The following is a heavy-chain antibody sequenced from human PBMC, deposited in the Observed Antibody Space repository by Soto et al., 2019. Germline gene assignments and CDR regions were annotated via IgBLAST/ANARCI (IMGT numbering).Heavy chain of an antibody. D-gene: IGHD2-8*01. V-gene: IGHV4-34*01. Sequence: SETLSLTCAVYGGSFSGYYWSWIRQPPGKWLEWIGEINHTGSTNYNPSLKSRVTISVDTSKNQFSLKLSSVTAADTAVYYCARGPDYCTNGVCYTVYYYGMDVWGQGXTVTVYS. J-gene: IGHJ6*02. CDR3: ARGPDYCTNGVCYTVYYYGMDV. CDR1: GGSFSGYY. CDR2: INHTGST.